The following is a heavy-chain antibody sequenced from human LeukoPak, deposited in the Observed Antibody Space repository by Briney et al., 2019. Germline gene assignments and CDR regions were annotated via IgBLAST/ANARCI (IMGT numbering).Heavy chain of an antibody. J-gene: IGHJ6*03. D-gene: IGHD2-2*01. V-gene: IGHV1-69*13. CDR1: GGTFSSYA. CDR2: IIPIFGTA. CDR3: ARGGVVPSVDYYYYYMDV. Sequence: SVKVSCKASGGTFSSYAISWVRQAPGQGLEWMGGIIPIFGTANYAQKYQGRVTITADESTSTAYMELSSLRSEDTAVYYCARGGVVPSVDYYYYYMDVWGKGTTVTVSS.